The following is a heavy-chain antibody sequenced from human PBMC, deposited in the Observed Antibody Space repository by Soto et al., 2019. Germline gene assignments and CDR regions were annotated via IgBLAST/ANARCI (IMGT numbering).Heavy chain of an antibody. J-gene: IGHJ4*02. CDR2: VHHSGST. V-gene: IGHV4-4*02. CDR3: ARRDYYDSTGYYTY. CDR1: GGSISSLYW. Sequence: QVQLQESGPGLVKPSGTLSLTCAVSGGSISSLYWWSWVRQPPGKGLEWIGEVHHSGSTNYNPSLKSRVTISVDKSKNQFSLKLSSVTAADTAMYYCARRDYYDSTGYYTYWGQGALVTVSS. D-gene: IGHD3-22*01.